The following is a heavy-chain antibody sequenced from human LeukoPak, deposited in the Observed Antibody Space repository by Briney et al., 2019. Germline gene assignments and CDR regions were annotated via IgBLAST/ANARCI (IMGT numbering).Heavy chain of an antibody. Sequence: ASETLSLTCTVSGGSISSYYWSWIRQPAGKGLEWIGRIYTSGSTNYNPSLKSRVTISVDTSKNQFSLQLNSVTPEDTAVYYCTRGLGWPYFDYWGQGTLVTVSS. CDR3: TRGLGWPYFDY. V-gene: IGHV4-4*07. CDR2: IYTSGST. J-gene: IGHJ4*02. CDR1: GGSISSYY. D-gene: IGHD5-24*01.